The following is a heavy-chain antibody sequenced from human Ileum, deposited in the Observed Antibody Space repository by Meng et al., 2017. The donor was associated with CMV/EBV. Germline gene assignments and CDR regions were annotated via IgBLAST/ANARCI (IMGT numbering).Heavy chain of an antibody. CDR3: SRGADAYKSGRS. J-gene: IGHJ5*02. Sequence: QVQLLQWGQGSLKPSGSLSLTCGVSGVSFSNYYWSWFRQSPGKGLEWIGEIHPSGSTYYNPSLNSRVTMSVDTSENQFSLNLRSVTAADTAVYYCSRGADAYKSGRSWGQGTLVTVSS. CDR1: GVSFSNYY. CDR2: IHPSGST. D-gene: IGHD5-24*01. V-gene: IGHV4-34*01.